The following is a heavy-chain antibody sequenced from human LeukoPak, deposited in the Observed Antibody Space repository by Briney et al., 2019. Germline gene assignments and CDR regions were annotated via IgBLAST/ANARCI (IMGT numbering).Heavy chain of an antibody. V-gene: IGHV4-38-2*01. J-gene: IGHJ4*02. Sequence: PSETLSLTCSFSGYSISSGYYWGWIRQPPGQGLAWIGNIYYSGNTYYNPSLKSRVTISVDTSKNQFSLKLSSVTAADTAVSYCARHSVEDYYGSGSYLDYWGQGTLVTVSS. CDR2: IYYSGNT. CDR3: ARHSVEDYYGSGSYLDY. CDR1: GYSISSGYY. D-gene: IGHD3-10*01.